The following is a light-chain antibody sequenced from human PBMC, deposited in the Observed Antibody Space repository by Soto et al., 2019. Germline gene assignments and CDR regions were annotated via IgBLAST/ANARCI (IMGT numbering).Light chain of an antibody. CDR2: EVN. CDR3: SSYGGYNNVV. V-gene: IGLV1-47*01. J-gene: IGLJ1*01. CDR1: SSNIGRNY. Sequence: QSALTQPPSASGTPGQRVTISCSGSSSNIGRNYVFWYQQVPGAAPKLIIHEVNQRPSGVPDRFSGSKSGNTASLTVSGLQAEDEGTYYCSSYGGYNNVVFGTGTKVTVL.